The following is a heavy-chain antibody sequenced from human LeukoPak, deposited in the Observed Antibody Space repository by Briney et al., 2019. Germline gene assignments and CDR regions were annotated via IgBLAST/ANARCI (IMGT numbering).Heavy chain of an antibody. CDR3: ARDPIKSDFDY. CDR1: GFTFSSYS. V-gene: IGHV3-21*01. CDR2: ISSSSSYI. J-gene: IGHJ4*02. Sequence: GGSLRLSCAASGFTFSSYSMNWVRQAPGKGLEWVSSISSSSSYIYYADSVKGRFTISRDNAKNSLYLQMNSLRAEDTAVYYCARDPIKSDFDYWGQGTLVTVSS.